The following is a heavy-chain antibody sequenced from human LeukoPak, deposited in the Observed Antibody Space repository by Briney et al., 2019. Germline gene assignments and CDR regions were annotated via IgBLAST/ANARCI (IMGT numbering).Heavy chain of an antibody. D-gene: IGHD3-22*01. CDR3: VATNYYDSSGYYYPFDY. CDR2: IIPIFGTA. CDR1: GGTFSSYA. J-gene: IGHJ4*02. Sequence: ASVRVSCTASGGTFSSYAISWVRQAPGQGLEWMGGIIPIFGTANYARKFQGRVTITADESTSTAYMELSSLRSEDTAVYYCVATNYYDSSGYYYPFDYWGQGTLVTVSS. V-gene: IGHV1-69*01.